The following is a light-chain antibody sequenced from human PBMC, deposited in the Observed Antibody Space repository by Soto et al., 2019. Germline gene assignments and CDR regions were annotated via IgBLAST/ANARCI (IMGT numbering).Light chain of an antibody. CDR3: QSYGDNNQV. CDR1: SGSIASNS. CDR2: ENN. J-gene: IGLJ3*02. V-gene: IGLV6-57*04. Sequence: NFMLTQPHSVSESPGKTVTISCTRSSGSIASNSVQWFQQRPGSAPTTVIYENNQRPSGVPDRFSGSTDGSSNSASLTISGLQTEDEADYYCQSYGDNNQVFGGGTKLTVL.